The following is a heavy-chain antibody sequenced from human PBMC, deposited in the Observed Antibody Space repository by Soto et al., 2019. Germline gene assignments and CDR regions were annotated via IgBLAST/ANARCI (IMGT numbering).Heavy chain of an antibody. CDR2: ISGGVLFT. D-gene: IGHD2-8*01. CDR1: GFTSSTYL. J-gene: IGHJ4*02. Sequence: LXLSSAASGFTSSTYLMTSVRQTPGTGLEGRSTISGGVLFTYYADSVRGPLTISRDDSEKMVFLQMNSLRAEDTAVYYCARSGTTNYFDSWGQGYLVT. CDR3: ARSGTTNYFDS. V-gene: IGHV3-23*01.